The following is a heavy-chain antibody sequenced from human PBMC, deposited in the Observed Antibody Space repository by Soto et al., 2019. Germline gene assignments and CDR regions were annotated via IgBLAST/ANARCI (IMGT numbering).Heavy chain of an antibody. CDR1: GFTFDDYA. J-gene: IGHJ6*02. CDR3: ARTDRDFYGLDV. CDR2: ISWNSGGI. V-gene: IGHV3-9*01. Sequence: GGSLRLSCAASGFTFDDYAMHWVRQGPGKGLEWVSGISWNSGGIGYADSVKGRFTISRENAQNSFFLQMNSLRVGDTAVYYCARTDRDFYGLDVWGQGTTVTVSS. D-gene: IGHD1-1*01.